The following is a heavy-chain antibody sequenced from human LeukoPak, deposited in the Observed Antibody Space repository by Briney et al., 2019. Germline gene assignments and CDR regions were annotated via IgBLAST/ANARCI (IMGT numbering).Heavy chain of an antibody. V-gene: IGHV3-53*01. CDR3: ARGFNRGFDP. Sequence: GGSLRLSCAASGFTVSSNYMSWVRQAPGKGLEWVSVIYTGGSTYYADSVKGRFTISRDNSKNTLYLQVNSLRVEDTAVYYCARGFNRGFDPWGQRTLVTVSS. CDR1: GFTVSSNY. CDR2: IYTGGST. D-gene: IGHD1-14*01. J-gene: IGHJ5*02.